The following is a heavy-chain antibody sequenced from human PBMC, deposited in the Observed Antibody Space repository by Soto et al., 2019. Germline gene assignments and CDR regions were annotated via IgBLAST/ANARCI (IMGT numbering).Heavy chain of an antibody. CDR1: GYSISSGYY. V-gene: IGHV4-38-2*02. Sequence: SETLSLTCAVSGYSISSGYYWGWIRQPPGKGLEWIGSIYHSGSTYYNPALKSRVTISVDTSKNQFSLKLSSVTAADTAVYYCARDHREDYGPSGYYYYGMDVWGQGTTVTVSS. J-gene: IGHJ6*02. D-gene: IGHD4-17*01. CDR2: IYHSGST. CDR3: ARDHREDYGPSGYYYYGMDV.